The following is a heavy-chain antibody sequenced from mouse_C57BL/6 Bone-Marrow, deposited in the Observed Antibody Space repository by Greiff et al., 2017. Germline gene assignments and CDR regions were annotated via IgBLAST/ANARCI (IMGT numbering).Heavy chain of an antibody. V-gene: IGHV14-4*01. CDR2: IDPENGDT. J-gene: IGHJ3*01. CDR1: GFNIKDDY. Sequence: VQLQQSGAELVRPGASVKLSCTASGFNIKDDYMHWVKQRPEQGLEWIGWIDPENGDTEYASKFQGKATITADTSSNTAYLQRSSLTSEDTAVYYCTTSGYCVGAYWGQGTLVTVSA. D-gene: IGHD1-2*01. CDR3: TTSGYCVGAY.